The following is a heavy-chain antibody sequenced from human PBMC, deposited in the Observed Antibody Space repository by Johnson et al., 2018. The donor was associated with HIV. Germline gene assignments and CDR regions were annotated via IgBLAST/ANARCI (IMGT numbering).Heavy chain of an antibody. CDR1: GFTVSSNY. CDR2: IYSGGST. D-gene: IGHD3-3*01. V-gene: IGHV3-66*02. Sequence: VQLMESGGGLVQPGGSLRLSCAASGFTVSSNYMTWVRQAPGKGLEWVSVIYSGGSTYYADSVKGRFTISRDNSKNTLYLQMNNLRAEDTAVYYCARVTIFGVTKVDALDMWGQGTMVTVSS. CDR3: ARVTIFGVTKVDALDM. J-gene: IGHJ3*02.